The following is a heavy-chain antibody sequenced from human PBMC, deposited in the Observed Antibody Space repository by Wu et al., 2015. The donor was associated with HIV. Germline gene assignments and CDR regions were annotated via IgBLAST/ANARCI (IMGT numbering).Heavy chain of an antibody. J-gene: IGHJ4*02. V-gene: IGHV1-69*05. CDR1: GGTFSSYA. CDR2: IIPIFGTA. CDR3: ARDSDSDIQGSSSGSFDY. Sequence: QVQLVQSGAEVKKPGSSVKVSCKASGGTFSSYAISWVRQAPGQGLEWMGGIIPIFGTANYAQKFQGRVTITTDESTSTAYMELSSLRSEDTAVYYCARDSDSDIQGSSSGSFDYVGPGNAGHRLL. D-gene: IGHD6-19*01.